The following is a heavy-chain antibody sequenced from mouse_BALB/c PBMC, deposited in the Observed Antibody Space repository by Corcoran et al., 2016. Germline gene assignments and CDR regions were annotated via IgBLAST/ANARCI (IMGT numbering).Heavy chain of an antibody. Sequence: EVQLQQSGPELVKPGASVKMSCKASGYTFTSYVMHWVKQKPGQGLEWIGYINPYNDGTKYNEMFKGKATLTSDKSSSTAYMELSSLTSEDSAVYYCFNSWFAYWGQGTLVTVSA. CDR3: FNSWFAY. D-gene: IGHD1-3*01. V-gene: IGHV1S136*01. CDR2: INPYNDGT. J-gene: IGHJ3*01. CDR1: GYTFTSYV.